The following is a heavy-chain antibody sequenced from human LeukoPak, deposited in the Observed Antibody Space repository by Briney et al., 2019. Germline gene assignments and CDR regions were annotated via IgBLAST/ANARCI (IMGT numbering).Heavy chain of an antibody. V-gene: IGHV3-7*01. J-gene: IGHJ4*02. D-gene: IGHD2-15*01. CDR3: VGCSGGTCSDFDY. Sequence: PGGSLRLSCAASGFTFSSYAMTWVRQAPGKGLEWVGRIKQDGSETYYLDSVRGRFTISRDNAKNSMYLQMNSLKAEDTAVYYCVGCSGGTCSDFDYWGRGTLVTVSS. CDR1: GFTFSSYA. CDR2: IKQDGSET.